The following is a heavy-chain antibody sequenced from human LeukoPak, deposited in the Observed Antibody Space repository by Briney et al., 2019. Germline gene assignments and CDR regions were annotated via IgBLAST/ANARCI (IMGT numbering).Heavy chain of an antibody. Sequence: GGSLRLSRAVSGFTFSTYWMSWVRQAPGKGLEWVANIKEDGSAKYSVDSVKGRFTISRDNAKNTLYLQMNSLRAEDTAVYYCARDSPGYGAYDLGWGQGTLVTVSS. J-gene: IGHJ4*02. CDR3: ARDSPGYGAYDLG. D-gene: IGHD5-12*01. CDR2: IKEDGSAK. CDR1: GFTFSTYW. V-gene: IGHV3-7*04.